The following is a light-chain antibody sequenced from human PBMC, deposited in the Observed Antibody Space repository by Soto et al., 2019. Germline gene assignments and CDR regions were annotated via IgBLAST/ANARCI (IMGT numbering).Light chain of an antibody. CDR3: ETWDSNTRV. CDR1: SGHSSYI. V-gene: IGLV4-60*03. J-gene: IGLJ2*01. Sequence: QAVVTQSSSASASLGSSVRLTCTLSSGHSSYIIAWHQQQPGKAPRYLMKVEGSGSYNKGSGVPDRFSGSSSGADRYLTISNLQSEDEADYYCETWDSNTRVFGGGTKVTVL. CDR2: VEGSGSY.